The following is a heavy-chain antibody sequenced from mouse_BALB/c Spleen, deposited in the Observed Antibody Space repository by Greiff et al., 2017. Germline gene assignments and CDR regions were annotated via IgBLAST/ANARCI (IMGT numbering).Heavy chain of an antibody. Sequence: VQLQQSGAELVKPGASVKLSCKASGYTFTSYYMYWVKQRPGQGLEWIGEINPSNGGTNFNEKFKSKATLTVDKSSSTAYMQLSSLTSEDSAVYYCTRSLAPYAMDYWGQGTSVTVSS. D-gene: IGHD6-1*01. J-gene: IGHJ4*01. V-gene: IGHV1S81*02. CDR3: TRSLAPYAMDY. CDR2: INPSNGGT. CDR1: GYTFTSYY.